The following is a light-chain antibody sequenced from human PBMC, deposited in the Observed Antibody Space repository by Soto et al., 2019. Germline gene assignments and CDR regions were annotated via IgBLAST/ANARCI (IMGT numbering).Light chain of an antibody. V-gene: IGKV3-11*01. J-gene: IGKJ5*01. CDR1: HSVSSY. CDR2: VAS. CDR3: PRPSYLLIT. Sequence: EMVWTKSTATLALSPGERATLSCISAHSVSSYFSWYQQKPGRAPRLLIYVASSSATGIPASFSGCGSGTDFTLTVSVLEPQDFALYYCPRPSYLLITFAQGTRLEI.